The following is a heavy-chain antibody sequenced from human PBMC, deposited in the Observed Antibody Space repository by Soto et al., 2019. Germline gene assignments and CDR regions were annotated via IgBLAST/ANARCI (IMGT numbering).Heavy chain of an antibody. CDR3: ARRGGYSGIFDAFDI. CDR1: GYSFTSYW. Sequence: PGESLKISCKGSGYSFTSYWIGWVRQMPGKGLEWMGIIYPGDSDTRYSPSFQGQVTISADKSISTAYLQWSSLKASDTAMYYCARRGGYSGIFDAFDIWGQGTMVPVSS. CDR2: IYPGDSDT. V-gene: IGHV5-51*01. D-gene: IGHD1-26*01. J-gene: IGHJ3*02.